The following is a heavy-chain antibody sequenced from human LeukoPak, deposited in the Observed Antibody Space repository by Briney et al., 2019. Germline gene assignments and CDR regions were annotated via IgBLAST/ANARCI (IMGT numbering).Heavy chain of an antibody. D-gene: IGHD3-22*01. CDR3: VGIVVITTSIDY. J-gene: IGHJ4*02. Sequence: SETLSLTCTVSGGSISSYYWSWIRQPPGKGLEWIGYIYYSGSTNYNPSLKSRVTISVDTSKNQFSLKLSSVTAADTAVYYCVGIVVITTSIDYWGQGTLVTVSS. V-gene: IGHV4-59*08. CDR2: IYYSGST. CDR1: GGSISSYY.